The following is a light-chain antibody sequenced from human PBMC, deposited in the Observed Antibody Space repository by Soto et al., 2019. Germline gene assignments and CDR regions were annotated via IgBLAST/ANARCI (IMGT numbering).Light chain of an antibody. CDR1: QSVSSN. Sequence: EIVMTQSPATLSVSPGERATLSCRASQSVSSNLAWYQQKPAQAPRLLISSASIRATGIPARLSGSGSGTEFTLTISSLQSEDFGIYYCQQYDGWPFTFGQGTNLEIK. V-gene: IGKV3D-15*01. CDR3: QQYDGWPFT. CDR2: SAS. J-gene: IGKJ2*01.